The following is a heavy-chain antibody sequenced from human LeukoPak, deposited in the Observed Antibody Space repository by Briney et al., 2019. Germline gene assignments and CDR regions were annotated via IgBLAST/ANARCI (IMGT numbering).Heavy chain of an antibody. CDR3: ATSESQTRFDY. CDR2: IYPGDSDT. D-gene: IGHD1/OR15-1a*01. Sequence: GESLKISCKGSGYSFTSYWTGWVRQMPGKGLEWMGIIYPGDSDTRYGPSFQGQVTISADKSISTAYLQWSSLKASDTAIYYCATSESQTRFDYWGQGTLVSVSS. CDR1: GYSFTSYW. J-gene: IGHJ4*02. V-gene: IGHV5-51*01.